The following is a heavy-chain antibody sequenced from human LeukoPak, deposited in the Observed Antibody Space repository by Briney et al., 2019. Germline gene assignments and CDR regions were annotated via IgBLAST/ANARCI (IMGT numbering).Heavy chain of an antibody. V-gene: IGHV2-5*01. CDR2: IYWNDDK. J-gene: IGHJ5*02. Sequence: SGPTLVNPTQSLTLTCTFPGFSLSTSGVGVGWIRQPPGKALEWLALIYWNDDKRYSPSLKSRLTITKDASKNQVVLTMTNMDPVDTATYYCAHRRGYYDSTGLSVWFDPWGQGTLVTVSS. CDR3: AHRRGYYDSTGLSVWFDP. D-gene: IGHD3-22*01. CDR1: GFSLSTSGVG.